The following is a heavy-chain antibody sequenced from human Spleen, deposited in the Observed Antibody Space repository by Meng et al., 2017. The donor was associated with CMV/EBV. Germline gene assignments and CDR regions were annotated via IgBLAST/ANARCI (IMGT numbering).Heavy chain of an antibody. CDR3: ARDLYCSSTSCYMGFDY. CDR2: ISSSGSTI. D-gene: IGHD2-2*02. CDR1: GFTVGNNY. V-gene: IGHV3-11*04. J-gene: IGHJ4*02. Sequence: GESLKISCAVSGFTVGNNYMNWVRQAPGKGLEWVSYISSSGSTIYYADSVKGRFTISRDNAKSSLYLQMNSLRAEDTAVYYCARDLYCSSTSCYMGFDYWGQGTLVTVSS.